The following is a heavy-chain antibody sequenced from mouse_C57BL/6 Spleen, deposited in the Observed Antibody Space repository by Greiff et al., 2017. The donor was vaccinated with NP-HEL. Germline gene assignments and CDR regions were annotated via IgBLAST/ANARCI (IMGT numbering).Heavy chain of an antibody. D-gene: IGHD3-2*02. Sequence: DVMLVGSGGGLVKPGGSLKLSCAASGFTFSSYAMSWVRQTPEKRLEWVATISDGGSYTYYPDNVKGRFTISRDNAKNNLYLQMSHLKSEDTAMYYCATAQATPHSPFDYWGQGTTLTVSS. CDR3: ATAQATPHSPFDY. J-gene: IGHJ2*01. CDR2: ISDGGSYT. CDR1: GFTFSSYA. V-gene: IGHV5-4*03.